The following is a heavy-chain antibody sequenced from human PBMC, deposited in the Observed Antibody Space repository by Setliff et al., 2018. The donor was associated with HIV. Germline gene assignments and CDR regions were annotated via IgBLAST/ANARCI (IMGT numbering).Heavy chain of an antibody. CDR3: AKEQVPAAIQFHYYYMDV. CDR2: IWYDANNK. V-gene: IGHV3-33*06. CDR1: GFTFSNYG. Sequence: PGGSLRLSCAASGFTFSNYGMHWVRQAPGKGLERVAVIWYDANNKYYADSVKGRFTISRDNSKNTLYLQMNSLRAEDTAVYYCAKEQVPAAIQFHYYYMDVWGKGTTVTVSS. D-gene: IGHD2-2*01. J-gene: IGHJ6*03.